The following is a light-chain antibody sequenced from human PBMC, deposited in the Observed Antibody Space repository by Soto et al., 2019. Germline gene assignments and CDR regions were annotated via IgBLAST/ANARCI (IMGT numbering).Light chain of an antibody. J-gene: IGKJ5*01. CDR3: QHRSIWPVS. CDR1: RSVSSY. Sequence: EIVFTQSPATLPLSPWEIATLSCVASRSVSSYLAWYQQKPGQAPRLLIFDASNRATGIPARFSGSGSATDFTLTISSLEPEDFAVYYCQHRSIWPVSFGQGTRLEIK. CDR2: DAS. V-gene: IGKV3-11*01.